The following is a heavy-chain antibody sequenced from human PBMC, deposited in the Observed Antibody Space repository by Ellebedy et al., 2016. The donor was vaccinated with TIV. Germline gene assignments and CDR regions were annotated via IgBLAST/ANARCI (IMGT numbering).Heavy chain of an antibody. CDR1: GGTFSSYA. J-gene: IGHJ4*02. D-gene: IGHD3-16*01. CDR2: IIPILGIA. CDR3: ARSPLGDLAGLFDY. V-gene: IGHV1-69*10. Sequence: ASVKVSCKASGGTFSSYAISWVRQAPGRGLEWMGGIIPILGIANYAQKFQGRVTITADKSTSTAYMELSSLRSEDTAVYYCARSPLGDLAGLFDYWGQGTLVTVSS.